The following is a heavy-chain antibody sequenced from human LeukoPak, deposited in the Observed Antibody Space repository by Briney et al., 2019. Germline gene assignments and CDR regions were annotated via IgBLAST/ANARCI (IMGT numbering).Heavy chain of an antibody. V-gene: IGHV3-20*04. CDR2: INWNGGST. CDR3: ARVKGVGATASFDY. Sequence: GGSLRLSCAASGFTFDDYSMSWVRQAPGKGLEWVSGINWNGGSTGYADSVKGRFTISRDNAKNSLYLQMNSLRAEDTALYYCARVKGVGATASFDYWGQGTLVTVSS. J-gene: IGHJ4*02. D-gene: IGHD1-26*01. CDR1: GFTFDDYS.